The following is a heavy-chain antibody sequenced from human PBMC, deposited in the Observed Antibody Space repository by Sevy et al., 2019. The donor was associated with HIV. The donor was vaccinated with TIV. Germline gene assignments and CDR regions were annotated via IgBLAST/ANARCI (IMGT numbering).Heavy chain of an antibody. CDR2: IRGISNYI. CDR1: GFTFSSYS. V-gene: IGHV3-21*01. D-gene: IGHD1-7*01. Sequence: GGSLRLSCAASGFTFSSYSMNWVRQAPGKGLEWVSSIRGISNYIYYADSLKGQFTISRDNAKNSLYLEMNSLRVEDTAVYYCARGENWNYAGYWGQGTLVTVSS. CDR3: ARGENWNYAGY. J-gene: IGHJ4*02.